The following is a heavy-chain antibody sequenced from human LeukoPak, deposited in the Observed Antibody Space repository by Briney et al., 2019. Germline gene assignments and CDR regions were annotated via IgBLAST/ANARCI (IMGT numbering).Heavy chain of an antibody. CDR2: ISSSSSYI. Sequence: GGSLRLSCAASGFTFSTFAMIWVRQPPGKGLEWVSSISSSSSYIYYADSVKGRFTISRDNAKNSLYLQMNSLRAEDTAVYYCASHYSSGWYLFGYWGQGTLVSVSS. V-gene: IGHV3-21*01. CDR3: ASHYSSGWYLFGY. J-gene: IGHJ4*02. D-gene: IGHD6-19*01. CDR1: GFTFSTFA.